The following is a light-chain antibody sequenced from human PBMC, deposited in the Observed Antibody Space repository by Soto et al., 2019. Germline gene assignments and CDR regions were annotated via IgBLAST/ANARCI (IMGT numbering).Light chain of an antibody. CDR3: ISFTSANTWL. V-gene: IGLV2-14*01. CDR1: SRDVGGYNY. CDR2: EVS. J-gene: IGLJ3*02. Sequence: QSALTQPASVSGSPGQSITISCTGTSRDVGGYNYVSWYQQHPGKVPKLMIYEVSNWPSGVSNRFSGSKSGNTASLTISGLQAEDEAEYYCISFTSANTWLFGGGTKLAVL.